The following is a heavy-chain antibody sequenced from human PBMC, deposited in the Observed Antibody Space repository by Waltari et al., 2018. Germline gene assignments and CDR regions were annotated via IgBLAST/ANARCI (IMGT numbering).Heavy chain of an antibody. Sequence: EVQLVQSGAEVKKPGESLKISCKGSGYSFTSYWIRGVRQMTGKGPEWMGIIYPGDSDTSYSPSFQGKVTISADKSISTAYLQWSSLKASDTAMYYCASSAIHAYYFDYWGQGTLVTVSS. CDR2: IYPGDSDT. J-gene: IGHJ4*02. D-gene: IGHD2-2*02. V-gene: IGHV5-51*01. CDR3: ASSAIHAYYFDY. CDR1: GYSFTSYW.